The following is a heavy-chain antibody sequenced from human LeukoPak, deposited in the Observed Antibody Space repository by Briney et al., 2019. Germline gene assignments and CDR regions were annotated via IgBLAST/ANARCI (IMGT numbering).Heavy chain of an antibody. J-gene: IGHJ5*02. CDR3: ARIVGQGWSDDGWFDP. V-gene: IGHV4-39*01. D-gene: IGHD3-16*02. CDR2: IYYSGST. Sequence: SETLSLTCTVSGGSISSSSYYWGWIRQPPGKGPEWIGSIYYSGSTYYNPSLKSRVTISVDTSKNQFSLKLSSVTAADTAVYYCARIVGQGWSDDGWFDPWGQGTLVTVSS. CDR1: GGSISSSSYY.